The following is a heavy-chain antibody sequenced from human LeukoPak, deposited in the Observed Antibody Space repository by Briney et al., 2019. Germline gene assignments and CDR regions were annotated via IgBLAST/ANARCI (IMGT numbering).Heavy chain of an antibody. J-gene: IGHJ6*03. V-gene: IGHV4-59*12. Sequence: SETLSLTCTVSSGSFRTCYWSWIRQPPGKGLEWIGYIFYNEGTSYNPSLKSRVTISLDTSKNQFSVKLTSVTAADTAVYYCARAVRGSGNIYPFYSYYYMDVWGIGTTVTVSS. CDR3: ARAVRGSGNIYPFYSYYYMDV. CDR2: IFYNEGT. D-gene: IGHD3-10*01. CDR1: SGSFRTCY.